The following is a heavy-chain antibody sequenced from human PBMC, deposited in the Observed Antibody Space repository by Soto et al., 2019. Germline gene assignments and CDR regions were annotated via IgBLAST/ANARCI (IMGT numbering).Heavy chain of an antibody. V-gene: IGHV4-31*03. J-gene: IGHJ6*02. CDR3: ARDLRLEYCSGGPCQDSYYGMDV. Sequence: SETLSLTCTVSGGSISSGGFYWTWIRQHPGKGLEWIGYISYSGSTYYNPSLRSRAIISLDTSKSQFSLTLTSVTAADTAVYYCARDLRLEYCSGGPCQDSYYGMDVWGQGTTVTVSS. CDR2: ISYSGST. D-gene: IGHD2-15*01. CDR1: GGSISSGGFY.